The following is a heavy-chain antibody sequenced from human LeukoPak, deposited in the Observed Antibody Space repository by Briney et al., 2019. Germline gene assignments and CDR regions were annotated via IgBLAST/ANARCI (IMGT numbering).Heavy chain of an antibody. V-gene: IGHV3-74*01. Sequence: GGSLRLSCAASGFTFSNYWMHWVRQAPGKGLVWVSRINSDGSSTSYADSVKGRFTISRDNAKNSLYLQMNSLRPEDTAVYFCARDRHVPGLYYYYMDVWGKGTTVTVSS. D-gene: IGHD6-6*01. CDR3: ARDRHVPGLYYYYMDV. CDR1: GFTFSNYW. J-gene: IGHJ6*03. CDR2: INSDGSST.